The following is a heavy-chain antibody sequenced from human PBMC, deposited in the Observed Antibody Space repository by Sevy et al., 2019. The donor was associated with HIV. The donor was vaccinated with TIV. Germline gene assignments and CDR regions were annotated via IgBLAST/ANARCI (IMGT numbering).Heavy chain of an antibody. CDR3: ARGYDFWSGYYTLDWYFDL. CDR2: ISSTSNYI. Sequence: GGSLRLSCAASGFTFSTYSMNWVRQAPGRGLEWVSSISSTSNYIYYADSVKGRFTISRDNAKNSLYLQMNSLRAEDTAVFYCARGYDFWSGYYTLDWYFDLWGRGTLVTVSS. D-gene: IGHD3-3*01. CDR1: GFTFSTYS. V-gene: IGHV3-21*01. J-gene: IGHJ2*01.